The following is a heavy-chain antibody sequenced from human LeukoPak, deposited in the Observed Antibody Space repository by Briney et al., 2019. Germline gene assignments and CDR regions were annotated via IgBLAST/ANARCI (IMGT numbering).Heavy chain of an antibody. CDR1: GGSISSYY. CDR3: ARGKLYYDSSGYPNWFDP. V-gene: IGHV4-59*01. J-gene: IGHJ5*02. Sequence: PSETLPLTCAVSGGSISSYYWSWIRQPPGKGLEWIGYIYYSGSTNYNPSLKSRVTISVDTSKNQFSLKLSSVTAADTAVYYCARGKLYYDSSGYPNWFDPWGQGTLVTVSS. D-gene: IGHD3-22*01. CDR2: IYYSGST.